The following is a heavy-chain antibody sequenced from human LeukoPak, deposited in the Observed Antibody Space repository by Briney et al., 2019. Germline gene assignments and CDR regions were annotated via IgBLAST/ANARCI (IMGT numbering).Heavy chain of an antibody. Sequence: SETLSLTCTVSGGSISSYYWSWIRQPPGKGLEWIGYIYTSGSTNYNPSLKSRVTISVDTSKNQFSLKLSSVTAVDTAVYYCVAVGATRLYYFDYWGQGTLVTVSS. J-gene: IGHJ4*02. CDR3: VAVGATRLYYFDY. CDR2: IYTSGST. V-gene: IGHV4-4*09. D-gene: IGHD1-26*01. CDR1: GGSISSYY.